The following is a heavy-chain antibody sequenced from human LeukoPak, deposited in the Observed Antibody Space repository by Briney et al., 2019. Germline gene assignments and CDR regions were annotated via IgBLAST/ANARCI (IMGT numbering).Heavy chain of an antibody. CDR1: GGSLTNHY. CDR2: INHSGST. D-gene: IGHD6-19*01. J-gene: IGHJ6*03. V-gene: IGHV4-34*01. Sequence: SETLSLTCAVYGGSLTNHYWIWIRQPPGKGLEWIGEINHSGSTNYNPSLKSRLTISVDTTKSQFFLKLSSVTAAGTAVYYCARRVGSGWPYYYYYYMDVWGKGTTVTVSS. CDR3: ARRVGSGWPYYYYYYMDV.